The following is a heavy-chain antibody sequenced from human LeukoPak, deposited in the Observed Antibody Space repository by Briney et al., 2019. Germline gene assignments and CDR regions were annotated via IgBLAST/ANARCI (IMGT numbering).Heavy chain of an antibody. V-gene: IGHV5-51*01. CDR2: IYPGDSDT. D-gene: IGHD4-17*01. Sequence: GESLKISCKTSGYTFTIYWIGWVRQMPGKGLEWMGIIYPGDSDTRYSPSFQGRVTISADKSISTAYLQWSSLKASDTAMYFCARVDTVTSGGGHWGQGTLVTVSS. J-gene: IGHJ4*02. CDR1: GYTFTIYW. CDR3: ARVDTVTSGGGH.